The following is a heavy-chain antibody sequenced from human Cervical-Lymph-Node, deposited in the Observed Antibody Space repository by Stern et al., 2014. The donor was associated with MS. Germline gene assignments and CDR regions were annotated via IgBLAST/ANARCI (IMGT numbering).Heavy chain of an antibody. CDR2: ISAYNGNT. V-gene: IGHV1-18*01. CDR3: ARDRVLRYFDWSLGYYYYYSMDV. D-gene: IGHD3-9*01. J-gene: IGHJ6*02. Sequence: QVQLVQSGAEVKKPGASVKVSCKASGYTFTSYGISWVRQAPGQGLEWMGWISAYNGNTNYAQKLQGRVTMTTDTSTSTAYMELRSLRSDDTAVYYCARDRVLRYFDWSLGYYYYYSMDVWGQGTTVTVSS. CDR1: GYTFTSYG.